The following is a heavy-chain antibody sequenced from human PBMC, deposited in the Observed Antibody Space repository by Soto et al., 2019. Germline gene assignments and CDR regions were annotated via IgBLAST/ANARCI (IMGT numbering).Heavy chain of an antibody. D-gene: IGHD6-19*01. CDR3: ARGRPLSIAVAGMDY. CDR1: GGSFSGYY. Sequence: PSGTLSLTCAVYGGSFSGYYWSWIRQPPGKGLEWIGEINHSGSTNYNPSLRSRVTISVDTSKNQFSLKLSSVTAADTAVYYCARGRPLSIAVAGMDYWGQGTLVTVPQ. CDR2: INHSGST. J-gene: IGHJ4*02. V-gene: IGHV4-34*01.